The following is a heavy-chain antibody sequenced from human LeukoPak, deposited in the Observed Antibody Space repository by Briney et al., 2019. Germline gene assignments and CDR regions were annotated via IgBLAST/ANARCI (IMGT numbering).Heavy chain of an antibody. CDR3: ARDRWELRGEFVY. D-gene: IGHD1-26*01. CDR2: IGSSSSSI. CDR1: GFMFSGYS. Sequence: GGSLRLSCAASGFMFSGYSMNWVRQAPGKGLEWVSSIGSSSSSIYYVDSVKGRFTISRDNAKNSLYLQMNSLRAEDTAVYYCARDRWELRGEFVYWGQGTLVTVSS. V-gene: IGHV3-21*01. J-gene: IGHJ4*02.